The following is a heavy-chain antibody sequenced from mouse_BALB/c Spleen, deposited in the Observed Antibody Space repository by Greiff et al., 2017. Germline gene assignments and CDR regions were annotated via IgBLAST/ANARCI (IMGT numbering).Heavy chain of an antibody. CDR2: ISSGGSYT. V-gene: IGHV5-9-1*01. Sequence: DVMLVESGGGLVKPGGSLKLSCAASGFTFSSYAMSWVRQTPEKRLEWVATISSGGSYTYYPDSVKGRFTISRDNAKNTLYLQMSSLRSEDTAMYYCARGLREDAMDYWGQGTSVTVSS. CDR3: ARGLREDAMDY. J-gene: IGHJ4*01. CDR1: GFTFSSYA. D-gene: IGHD1-1*01.